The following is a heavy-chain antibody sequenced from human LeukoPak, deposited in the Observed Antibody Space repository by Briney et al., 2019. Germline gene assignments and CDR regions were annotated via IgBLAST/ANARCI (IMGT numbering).Heavy chain of an antibody. Sequence: PGGSLRLSCAASGFTFSSYAMSWVRQAPGKGLEWVSAISCSGGSTYYADSVEGRFTIPRDNSKNTLYLQMNSLRAEDTAVYYCAKEGLLWFGEAHAYYFDYWGQGTLVTVSS. V-gene: IGHV3-23*01. CDR1: GFTFSSYA. CDR2: ISCSGGST. CDR3: AKEGLLWFGEAHAYYFDY. J-gene: IGHJ4*02. D-gene: IGHD3-10*01.